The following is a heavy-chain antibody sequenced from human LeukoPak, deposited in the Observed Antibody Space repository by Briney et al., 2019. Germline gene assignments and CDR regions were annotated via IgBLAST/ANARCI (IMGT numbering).Heavy chain of an antibody. V-gene: IGHV3-11*04. D-gene: IGHD6-19*01. CDR2: ISSSGSTI. CDR1: GFTVSSNY. J-gene: IGHJ4*02. Sequence: GGSLRLSCAASGFTVSSNYMSWVRQAPGKGLEWVSYISSSGSTIYYADSVKGRFTISRDNAKNSLYLQMSSLRAEDTAVYYCARSGHSNGWYYFDYWGLGALVTVSS. CDR3: ARSGHSNGWYYFDY.